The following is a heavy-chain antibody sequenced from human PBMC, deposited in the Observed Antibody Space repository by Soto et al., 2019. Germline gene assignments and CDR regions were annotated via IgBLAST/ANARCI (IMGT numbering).Heavy chain of an antibody. CDR3: ARSYRDYGMDV. D-gene: IGHD5-18*01. Sequence: PSETLSLTCAVSGYSXSSSNWWGWIRQPPGKGMEWIGYIYYSGSTYYNPSLKSRVTMSVDTSKNQFSLKLSSVTAVDTAVYYCARSYRDYGMDVWGQGTTVTVSS. V-gene: IGHV4-28*01. CDR1: GYSXSSSNW. J-gene: IGHJ6*02. CDR2: IYYSGST.